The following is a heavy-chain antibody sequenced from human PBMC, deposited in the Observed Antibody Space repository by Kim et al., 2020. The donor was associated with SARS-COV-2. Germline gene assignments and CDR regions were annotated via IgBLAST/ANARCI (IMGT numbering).Heavy chain of an antibody. J-gene: IGHJ4*02. CDR2: INHSGST. V-gene: IGHV4-34*01. D-gene: IGHD1-1*01. CDR3: ARATLSLYFSYYFEY. Sequence: SETLSLTCAVYGGSFSGYYWSWIRQPPGKGLEWIGEINHSGSTNYNPSLKSRVTISVDTSKNQFSLKLSSVTAADTAVYYCARATLSLYFSYYFEYWGQG. CDR1: GGSFSGYY.